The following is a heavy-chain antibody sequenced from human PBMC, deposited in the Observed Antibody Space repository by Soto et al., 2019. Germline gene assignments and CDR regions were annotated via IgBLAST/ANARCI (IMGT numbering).Heavy chain of an antibody. Sequence: QVQLHQWGAGLLQPSETLSLTCAIDGGSFTGYYWSWIRQAPGEGLEWIGEINHGGATNVHPSHKSRILISMDASKNQFSVNLSSVTAADTAIYFCARGRLHLAPGTRLRYYAMDVWDQGTTVIISS. CDR3: ARGRLHLAPGTRLRYYAMDV. CDR1: GGSFTGYY. V-gene: IGHV4-34*01. CDR2: INHGGAT. J-gene: IGHJ6*02. D-gene: IGHD4-4*01.